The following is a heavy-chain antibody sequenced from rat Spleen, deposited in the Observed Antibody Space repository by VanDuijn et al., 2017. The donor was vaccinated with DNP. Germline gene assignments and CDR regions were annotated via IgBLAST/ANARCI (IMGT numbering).Heavy chain of an antibody. D-gene: IGHD1-12*03. Sequence: EVQLVESGGGLVQPGRSMKLSCAASGFTFSNYDMAWVRQAPKKGLEWVATISYDGSSTYYRDSVKGRFTISRDNAKSTLYLQMDSLRSEDTATYYCTTRTMMVISYWGQGVMVTVSS. J-gene: IGHJ2*01. CDR3: TTRTMMVISY. V-gene: IGHV5-7*01. CDR2: ISYDGSST. CDR1: GFTFSNYD.